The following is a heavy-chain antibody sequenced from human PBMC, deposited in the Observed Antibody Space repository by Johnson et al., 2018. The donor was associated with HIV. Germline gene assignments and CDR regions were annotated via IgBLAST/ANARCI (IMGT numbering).Heavy chain of an antibody. CDR3: AKDLRIAARPGDAFDI. V-gene: IGHV3-30*04. Sequence: QVQLVESGGGVVQPGRSLRLSCAASGFTFSSYALHWVRQAPGKGLEWVAVISYDGKDKYYADSVKGRFTISRDNSKNTLYLQMNSLRAEDTAIYYCAKDLRIAARPGDAFDIWGQGTMVTVSS. CDR2: ISYDGKDK. CDR1: GFTFSSYA. J-gene: IGHJ3*02. D-gene: IGHD6-6*01.